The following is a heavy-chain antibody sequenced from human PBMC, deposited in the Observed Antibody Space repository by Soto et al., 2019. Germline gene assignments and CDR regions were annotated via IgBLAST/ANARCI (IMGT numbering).Heavy chain of an antibody. CDR3: ARDSSRYQLLAAYPKYYYYYGMDV. Sequence: QVQLVQSGAEVKKPGSSVKVSCKASGGTFSSYAISWVRQAPGQGLEWMGGIIPIFGTANYAQKFQGRVTITEDESTSTAYMELSSLRSEDTAVYYCARDSSRYQLLAAYPKYYYYYGMDVWGQGTTVTVSS. CDR1: GGTFSSYA. V-gene: IGHV1-69*01. CDR2: IIPIFGTA. J-gene: IGHJ6*02. D-gene: IGHD2-2*01.